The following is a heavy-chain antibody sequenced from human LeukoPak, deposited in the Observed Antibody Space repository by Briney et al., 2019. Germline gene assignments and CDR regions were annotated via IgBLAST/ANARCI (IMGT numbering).Heavy chain of an antibody. CDR3: ARRRDGYNPELDY. CDR2: IWNDGTRD. CDR1: GFTFSSYG. V-gene: IGHV3-30*02. J-gene: IGHJ4*02. Sequence: PGGSLRISCTASGFTFSSYGIHWVRQAPGKGLECVSIIWNDGTRDDYAASVKGRFTVSRDNSKNTLYLQMDSLTTEDTALYYCARRRDGYNPELDYWGQGTLVTVSS. D-gene: IGHD5-24*01.